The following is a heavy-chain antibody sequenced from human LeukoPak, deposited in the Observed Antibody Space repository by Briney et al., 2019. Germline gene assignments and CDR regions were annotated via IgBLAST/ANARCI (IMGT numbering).Heavy chain of an antibody. Sequence: GGSLRLSCAASGFTFSSYGMHWVRQAPGKGLEWVAVMWYDGSYKYYADSVKGRFTISRDNSKSTLYLQMNSLRAEDTAVYYCAKESGSRSYGAYFPHWGQGTLVTVSS. D-gene: IGHD6-13*01. V-gene: IGHV3-33*03. J-gene: IGHJ1*01. CDR1: GFTFSSYG. CDR2: MWYDGSYK. CDR3: AKESGSRSYGAYFPH.